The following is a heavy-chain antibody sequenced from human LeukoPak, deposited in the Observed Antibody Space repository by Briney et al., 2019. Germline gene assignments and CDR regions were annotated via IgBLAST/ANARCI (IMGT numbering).Heavy chain of an antibody. Sequence: PSETLSLTCTVSGGSISSSSYYWGWIRQPPGKGLEWIGSIYHSGSTYYNPSLKSRVTISVDTSKNQFSLKLSSVTAADTAVYYCARDPIAGYSSGWYEDYWGQGTLVTVSS. V-gene: IGHV4-39*07. J-gene: IGHJ4*02. D-gene: IGHD6-19*01. CDR3: ARDPIAGYSSGWYEDY. CDR2: IYHSGST. CDR1: GGSISSSSYY.